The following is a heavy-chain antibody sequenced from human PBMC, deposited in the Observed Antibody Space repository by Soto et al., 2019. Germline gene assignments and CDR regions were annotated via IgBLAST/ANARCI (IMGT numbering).Heavy chain of an antibody. Sequence: PSETLSLTCTVSGDSVRSDNYYWSWIRQHPGKGLEWIGYVYYRGITQYNPSLKSRISMSVDTSKNQFSLNLNSVTAADTAVYYCARALGSSPLSSWGQGTLVTVSS. V-gene: IGHV4-31*03. CDR3: ARALGSSPLSS. CDR2: VYYRGIT. D-gene: IGHD6-6*01. J-gene: IGHJ5*02. CDR1: GDSVRSDNYY.